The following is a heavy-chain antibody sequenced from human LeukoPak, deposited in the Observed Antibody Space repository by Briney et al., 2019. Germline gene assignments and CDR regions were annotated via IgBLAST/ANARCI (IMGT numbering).Heavy chain of an antibody. V-gene: IGHV1-18*01. D-gene: IGHD6-19*01. CDR3: ARLPSGGIAVAGPDY. Sequence: ASVKVSCKASGYTFTNHGITWVRQAPGQGLEWMGWISAYNGNADYAQSFQGRVTMTTDTSTSTAYMELRSLRSDDTAVYYCARLPSGGIAVAGPDYWGQGTLVTVSS. CDR1: GYTFTNHG. J-gene: IGHJ4*02. CDR2: ISAYNGNA.